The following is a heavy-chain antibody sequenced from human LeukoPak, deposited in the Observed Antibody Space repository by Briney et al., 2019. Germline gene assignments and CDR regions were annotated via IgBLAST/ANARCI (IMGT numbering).Heavy chain of an antibody. CDR1: GGSISSYY. CDR3: ARDRGYCSGTTCNPRFDP. D-gene: IGHD2-2*01. CDR2: IYSTGST. V-gene: IGHV4-4*07. J-gene: IGHJ5*02. Sequence: SETLSLTCTVSGGSISSYYWSWIRQPAGKGLEWIGRIYSTGSTIYNPSLESRVTMSVDTSRNQFSLNLTSVTAADTAVYYCARDRGYCSGTTCNPRFDPWGQGTLVTVSS.